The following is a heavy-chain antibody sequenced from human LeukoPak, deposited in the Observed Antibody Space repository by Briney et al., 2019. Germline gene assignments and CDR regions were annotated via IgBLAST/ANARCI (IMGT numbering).Heavy chain of an antibody. CDR3: AKGLWPTNRLAFDI. J-gene: IGHJ3*02. Sequence: PGGSLRLSCAASGFTFSSYAMSWVRQAPGKGLEWVSTFSGSGGSTYYVDSMKGRFTISRDNSKNTLYLQMNSLRAEDTAVYFCAKGLWPTNRLAFDIWGQGTMVTVSS. D-gene: IGHD2-21*01. CDR1: GFTFSSYA. V-gene: IGHV3-23*01. CDR2: FSGSGGST.